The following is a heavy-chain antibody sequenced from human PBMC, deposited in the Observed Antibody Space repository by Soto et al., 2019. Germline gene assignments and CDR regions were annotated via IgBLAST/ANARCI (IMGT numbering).Heavy chain of an antibody. CDR1: GFTFSSYS. CDR2: ISSSSSYI. Sequence: EVQLVESGGGLVKPGGSLRLSCAASGFTFSSYSMNWVRQAPGKGLEWVSSISSSSSYIYYADSVKGRFTISRDNXXNSLYLQMNSLRAEDTAVYYCARDLIVGARGGMDVWGQGTTVTVSS. CDR3: ARDLIVGARGGMDV. V-gene: IGHV3-21*01. J-gene: IGHJ6*02. D-gene: IGHD1-26*01.